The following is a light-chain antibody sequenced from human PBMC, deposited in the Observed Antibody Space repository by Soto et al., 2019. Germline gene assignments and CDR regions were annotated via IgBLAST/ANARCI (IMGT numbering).Light chain of an antibody. V-gene: IGLV1-47*01. J-gene: IGLJ1*01. CDR3: AAWDETVRLRGV. CDR1: SSNSGSNY. CDR2: RNN. Sequence: QSVLTQPPSASGTPGQRVTISCSGSSSNSGSNYVCWHQELPGTAPELLIFRNNQWPSEVPVRFSGSKSGTSASLAISGLRSEEGADDHSAAWDETVRLRGVFASGAKV.